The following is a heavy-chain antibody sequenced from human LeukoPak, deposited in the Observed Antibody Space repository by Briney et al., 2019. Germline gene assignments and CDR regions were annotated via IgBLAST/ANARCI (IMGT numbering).Heavy chain of an antibody. CDR1: GFTVSSNY. D-gene: IGHD3-3*01. CDR3: ASLDFWSGHFDY. J-gene: IGHJ4*02. Sequence: GGSLRLSCAASGFTVSSNYMSWARQAPGKGLGWVSVIYSGGSTYYADSVKGRFTISRDNSKNTLYLQMNSLRAEDTAVYYCASLDFWSGHFDYWGQGTLVTVSS. V-gene: IGHV3-66*01. CDR2: IYSGGST.